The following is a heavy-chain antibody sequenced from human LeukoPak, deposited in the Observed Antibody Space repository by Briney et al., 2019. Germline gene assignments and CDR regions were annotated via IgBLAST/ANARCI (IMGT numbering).Heavy chain of an antibody. Sequence: GGSLRLSCAASGFTFSSYGMHWVRQAPGKGLEWVAVIWYDGTNIYYGDSVKGRFTISRDNSKNTLYLQMNSLRAEDTAVYYCARKAVAGRSPYYFDYWGQGTLVTVSS. J-gene: IGHJ4*02. V-gene: IGHV3-33*01. CDR1: GFTFSSYG. D-gene: IGHD6-19*01. CDR2: IWYDGTNI. CDR3: ARKAVAGRSPYYFDY.